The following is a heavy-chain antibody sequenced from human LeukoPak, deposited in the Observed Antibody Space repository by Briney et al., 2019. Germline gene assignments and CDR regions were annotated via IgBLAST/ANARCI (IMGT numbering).Heavy chain of an antibody. CDR1: GYTFTSYG. J-gene: IGHJ4*02. D-gene: IGHD5-18*01. CDR3: ARDGVEDSYGYGPLEFDY. CDR2: ISAYNGNT. Sequence: GASMKVSCKASGYTFTSYGISWVRQAPGQGLEWMGWISAYNGNTNYAQKLQGRVTMTTDTSTSTAYMELRSLRSDDTAVYYCARDGVEDSYGYGPLEFDYWGQGTLVTVSS. V-gene: IGHV1-18*01.